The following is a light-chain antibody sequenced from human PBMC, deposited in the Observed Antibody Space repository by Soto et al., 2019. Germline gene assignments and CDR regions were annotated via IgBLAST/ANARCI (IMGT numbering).Light chain of an antibody. CDR2: AAS. CDR1: QGIANY. V-gene: IGKV1-9*01. CDR3: QQAADNPYT. J-gene: IGKJ2*01. Sequence: DIQLTQSPSFLSASVGDRVTITCRASQGIANYLAWYQQKPGKAPKLLIYAASTLQSGVRSRFSGSGAGTEYTLTISILQPEEFATYSRQQAADNPYTFGHGTKLEVK.